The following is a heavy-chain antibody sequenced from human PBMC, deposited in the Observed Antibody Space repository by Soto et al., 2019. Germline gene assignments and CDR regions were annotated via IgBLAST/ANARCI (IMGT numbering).Heavy chain of an antibody. J-gene: IGHJ6*02. CDR1: GGSFSGYY. Sequence: SETLSLTCAVYGGSFSGYYWSWIRQPPGKGLEWIGEINHSGSTNYNPSLKSRVTISVDTSENQFSLNLSSVTAADTAVYYCARVPDEVAAAGKSGMDVWGQGTTVTVSS. V-gene: IGHV4-34*01. CDR2: INHSGST. D-gene: IGHD6-13*01. CDR3: ARVPDEVAAAGKSGMDV.